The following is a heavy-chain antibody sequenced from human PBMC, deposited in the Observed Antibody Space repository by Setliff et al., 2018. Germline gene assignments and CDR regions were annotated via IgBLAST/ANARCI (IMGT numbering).Heavy chain of an antibody. CDR1: DGSMSSHY. J-gene: IGHJ4*02. Sequence: PSETLSLTCTVFDGSMSSHYWSWIRQPPDKGLEWIGYIFYSGSTNYNPSLKSRVTISVDTSKNQFSLKVTSVTAADTAVYFCARGRNVAARLFDSWGQGTLVTVSS. D-gene: IGHD6-6*01. V-gene: IGHV4-59*11. CDR2: IFYSGST. CDR3: ARGRNVAARLFDS.